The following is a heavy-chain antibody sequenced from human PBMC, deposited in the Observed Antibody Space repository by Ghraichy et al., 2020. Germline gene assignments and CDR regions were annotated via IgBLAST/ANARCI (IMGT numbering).Heavy chain of an antibody. CDR3: ARSVDTAMGTKIDY. CDR2: IYYSGST. D-gene: IGHD5-18*01. V-gene: IGHV4-39*01. J-gene: IGHJ4*02. CDR1: GGSISSSSYY. Sequence: SETLSLTCTVSGGSISSSSYYWGWIRQPPGKGLEWIGSIYYSGSTYYNPSLKSRVTISVDTSKNQFSLKLSSVTATDTAVYYCARSVDTAMGTKIDYWGQGTLVTVSS.